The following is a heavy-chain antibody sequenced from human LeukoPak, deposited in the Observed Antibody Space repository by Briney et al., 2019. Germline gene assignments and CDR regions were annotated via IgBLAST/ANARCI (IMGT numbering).Heavy chain of an antibody. Sequence: GGSLRLSCAASGFTFSSYAMSWVRQTPGKGLEWVSIINDSGGSTYYADSVKGRFTISRDNSKSTLYLQMNSLRAEDTAVYYCAKNREMVNDFVDYWGQGSLVTVSS. CDR3: AKNREMVNDFVDY. CDR1: GFTFSSYA. J-gene: IGHJ4*02. D-gene: IGHD5-24*01. V-gene: IGHV3-23*01. CDR2: INDSGGST.